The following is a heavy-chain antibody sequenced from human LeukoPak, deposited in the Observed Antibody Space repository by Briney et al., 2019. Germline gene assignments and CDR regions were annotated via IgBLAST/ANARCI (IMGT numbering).Heavy chain of an antibody. Sequence: GSLRLSCAASGFTFSSYSMNWVRQPPGKGLEWIGNIYYSGSTYYSPSLESRVTISGDTSKNQFSLKLSSVTAADTAVYYCARDYSFYYMDVWGKGTMVTVSS. J-gene: IGHJ6*03. CDR3: ARDYSFYYMDV. CDR1: GFTFSSYS. CDR2: IYYSGST. V-gene: IGHV4-59*12.